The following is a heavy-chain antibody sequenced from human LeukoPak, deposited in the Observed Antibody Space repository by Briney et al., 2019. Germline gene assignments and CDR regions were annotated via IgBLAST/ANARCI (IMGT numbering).Heavy chain of an antibody. CDR3: AKHMRATNTYSFFGLDV. CDR1: GFTIKDYG. V-gene: IGHV3-9*01. J-gene: IGHJ6*02. Sequence: GRSLRLSCEATGFTIKDYGMHWVRQPPGKGLEWVSSINWNGGGTDYADSVKGRFTISRDNAKNSLYLQLSSLRPEDTALYYCAKHMRATNTYSFFGLDVWGQGTTVTVSS. D-gene: IGHD1-26*01. CDR2: INWNGGGT.